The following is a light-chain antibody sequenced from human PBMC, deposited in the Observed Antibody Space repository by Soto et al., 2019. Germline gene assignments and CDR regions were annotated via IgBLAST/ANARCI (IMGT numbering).Light chain of an antibody. CDR2: EVS. V-gene: IGLV2-14*01. Sequence: QSALTQPPSASGSPGQSVTISCTGTSSDVGGYDYVSWYQQHPGKAPNLMIYEVSNRPSGVSNRFSGSKSGNTASLTISGLQAEDEADYYCSSYTSSSTRVFGTGTKVTVL. CDR3: SSYTSSSTRV. J-gene: IGLJ1*01. CDR1: SSDVGGYDY.